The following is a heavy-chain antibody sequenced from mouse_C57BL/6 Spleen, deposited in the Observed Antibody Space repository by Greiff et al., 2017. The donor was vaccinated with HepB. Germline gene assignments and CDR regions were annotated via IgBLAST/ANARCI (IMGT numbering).Heavy chain of an antibody. CDR1: GFTFSSYT. CDR3: ARHHYDYDAMDY. V-gene: IGHV5-9*01. CDR2: ISGGGGNT. J-gene: IGHJ4*01. D-gene: IGHD1-1*02. Sequence: VQLVESGGGLVKPGGSLKLSCAASGFTFSSYTMSWVRQTPEKRLEWVATISGGGGNTYYPDSVKGRFTISRDNAKNTLYLQMSSLRSEDTALYYCARHHYDYDAMDYWGQGTSVTVSS.